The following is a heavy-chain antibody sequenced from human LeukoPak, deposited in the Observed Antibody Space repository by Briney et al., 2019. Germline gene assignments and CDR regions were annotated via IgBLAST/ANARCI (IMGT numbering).Heavy chain of an antibody. J-gene: IGHJ3*02. CDR3: ARDRALQNLGASSLKGAFDM. V-gene: IGHV3-48*04. CDR2: ISSSRSTI. Sequence: PGGSLRLSCAASGFTFSSYSMNWVRQAPGKGLEWVSYISSSRSTIYYVDSGKGRFTISRDNAKNSLYLQMTNLRAEDTAEYYCARDRALQNLGASSLKGAFDMWGQGTMVTVSS. D-gene: IGHD1-26*01. CDR1: GFTFSSYS.